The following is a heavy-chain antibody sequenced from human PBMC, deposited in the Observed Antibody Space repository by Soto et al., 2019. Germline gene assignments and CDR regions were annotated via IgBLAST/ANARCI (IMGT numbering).Heavy chain of an antibody. CDR1: GYTFLDFY. V-gene: IGHV1-46*01. CDR3: ATESPVLPFTAGAYYYYNGMDV. Sequence: QVQLVQSGTEVKKPGASVKVSCKASGYTFLDFYIHWVRQAPGQGLEWMGFINPSGGGTTYAQQFQGRLTMTRDTSTSTVYMELISLRSEDTAIYYCATESPVLPFTAGAYYYYNGMDVWGQGTTVTVSS. D-gene: IGHD2-2*01. J-gene: IGHJ6*02. CDR2: INPSGGGT.